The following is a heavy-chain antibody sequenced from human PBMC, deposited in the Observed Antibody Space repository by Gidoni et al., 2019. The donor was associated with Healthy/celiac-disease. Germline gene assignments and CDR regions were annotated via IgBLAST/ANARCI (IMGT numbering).Heavy chain of an antibody. J-gene: IGHJ6*02. CDR1: GVTFRSYG. CDR3: ARDQRVYYYYGMDV. Sequence: QVQLVESGGGVVQPGRSLRLSCAASGVTFRSYGMHLVRQAPGKGLEWVAVIWYDGSNKYYADSVKGRFTISRDNSKNTLYLQMNSLRAEDTAVYYCARDQRVYYYYGMDVWGQGTTVTVSS. CDR2: IWYDGSNK. V-gene: IGHV3-33*01.